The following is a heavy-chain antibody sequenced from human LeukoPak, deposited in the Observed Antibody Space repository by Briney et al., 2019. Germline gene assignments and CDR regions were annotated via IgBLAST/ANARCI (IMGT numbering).Heavy chain of an antibody. Sequence: RASVKVSCKASGYTFTSYDINWVRQATGQGLEWMGWMNPNSGNTGYAQKLQGRVTMIRNTSISTAYMELSSLRSEDTAVYYCARGYSSSWYYYYGMDVWGQGTTVTVSS. CDR3: ARGYSSSWYYYYGMDV. CDR1: GYTFTSYD. V-gene: IGHV1-8*01. CDR2: MNPNSGNT. J-gene: IGHJ6*02. D-gene: IGHD6-13*01.